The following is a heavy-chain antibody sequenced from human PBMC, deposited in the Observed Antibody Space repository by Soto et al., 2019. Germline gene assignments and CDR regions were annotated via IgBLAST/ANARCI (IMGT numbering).Heavy chain of an antibody. CDR1: GFTFRSYA. CDR3: ARSRSGAVADSFDF. D-gene: IGHD3-10*01. J-gene: IGHJ4*02. CDR2: ISRDGSNK. V-gene: IGHV3-30*04. Sequence: QVQVVESGGGVVQPGRSLRLSCAASGFTFRSYAIHWVRQAPGKGLEWVAVISRDGSNKYYVDSVKGRFTISRDNSKDTVYLQMNSLRDEDSAMFYCARSRSGAVADSFDFWGQGTPVTVSS.